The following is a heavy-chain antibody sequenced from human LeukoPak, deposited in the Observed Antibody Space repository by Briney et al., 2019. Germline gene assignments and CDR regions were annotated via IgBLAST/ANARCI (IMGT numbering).Heavy chain of an antibody. CDR1: GFTFSSNW. CDR2: SNEDGSTT. CDR3: VRDLGGRSGH. J-gene: IGHJ4*02. D-gene: IGHD1-26*01. Sequence: GGSLRLSGAASGFTFSSNWMHWVRQAPGKGLVWVSRSNEDGSTTNYADSVKGRFTISRDNAKNTLYLQMNSLTAEDTAVYYCVRDLGGRSGHWGQGTLVTVSS. V-gene: IGHV3-74*01.